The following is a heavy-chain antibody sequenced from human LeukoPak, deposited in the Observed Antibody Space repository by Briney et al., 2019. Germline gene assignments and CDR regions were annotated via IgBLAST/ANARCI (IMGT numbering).Heavy chain of an antibody. CDR2: IYPRDGST. V-gene: IGHV1-46*01. Sequence: ASVKVSCKASGYSFTSNYIHWVRQAPGQGLEWMGMIYPRDGSTSYAQKFQGRVTVTRDTSTSTVHMELSGLRSEDTAVYYCARDQKTFYLWGQGTLVPLPS. J-gene: IGHJ5*02. CDR3: ARDQKTFYL. CDR1: GYSFTSNY.